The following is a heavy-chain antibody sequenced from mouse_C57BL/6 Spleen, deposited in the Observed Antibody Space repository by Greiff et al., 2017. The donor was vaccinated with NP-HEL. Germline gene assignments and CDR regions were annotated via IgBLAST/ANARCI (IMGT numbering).Heavy chain of an antibody. CDR3: ARDQYDRLYFDY. Sequence: EVMLVESEGGLVQPGSSMKLSCTASGFTFSDYYMAWVRQVPEKGLEWVANINYDGSSTYYLDSLKSRFIISRDIAKNILYLQMSSLKSEDTATYYGARDQYDRLYFDYWGQGTTLTVSS. CDR1: GFTFSDYY. V-gene: IGHV5-16*01. D-gene: IGHD2-14*01. J-gene: IGHJ2*01. CDR2: INYDGSST.